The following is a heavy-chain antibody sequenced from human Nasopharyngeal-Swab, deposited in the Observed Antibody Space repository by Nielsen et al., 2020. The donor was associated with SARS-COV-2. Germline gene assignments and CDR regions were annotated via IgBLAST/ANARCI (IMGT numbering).Heavy chain of an antibody. J-gene: IGHJ4*02. CDR2: ISSSGSTI. D-gene: IGHD5-12*01. CDR1: GFTFSSYE. V-gene: IGHV3-48*03. CDR3: ARDNGVATNDY. Sequence: GGSLRLSCAASGFTFSSYEMTWVRQTPGKGLEWVSYISSSGSTIYYADSVKGRFTISRDNAKNSLYLQMNSLRAEDTAVYYCARDNGVATNDYWGQGTLVTVSS.